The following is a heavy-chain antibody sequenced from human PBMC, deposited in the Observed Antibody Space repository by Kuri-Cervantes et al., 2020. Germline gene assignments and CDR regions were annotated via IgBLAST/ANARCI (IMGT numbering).Heavy chain of an antibody. D-gene: IGHD6-13*01. J-gene: IGHJ4*02. V-gene: IGHV4-4*02. CDR3: ARALIAAAGNFDH. CDR1: GGSISSSY. CDR2: IYHSGST. Sequence: SETLSLTCTVSGGSISSSYWSWVRQPPGKGLEWIGEIYHSGSTNYNPSLKSRVTISVDKSKNQFSLKLSSVTAADTAFYYCARALIAAAGNFDHWGQGTLVTVSS.